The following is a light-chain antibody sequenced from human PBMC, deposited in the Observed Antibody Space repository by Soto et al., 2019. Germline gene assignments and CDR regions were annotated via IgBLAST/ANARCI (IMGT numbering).Light chain of an antibody. CDR1: QGISSD. CDR2: AAS. CDR3: QQLNSYPFLT. J-gene: IGKJ4*01. Sequence: DIPLTQSPSFLSASVGDRVTITCRASQGISSDLAWYQQKPGKAPKLLIYAASTLQSGVPSRFSGSGSGTEFTLTISSLQPEDFATYYCQQLNSYPFLTFGGGTKVEIK. V-gene: IGKV1-9*01.